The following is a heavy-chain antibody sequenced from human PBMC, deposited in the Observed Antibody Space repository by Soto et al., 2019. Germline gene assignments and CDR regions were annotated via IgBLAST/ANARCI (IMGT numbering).Heavy chain of an antibody. CDR1: GFNVGDYE. CDR2: ITSGGTVF. CDR3: ARGRYALGV. D-gene: IGHD3-9*01. Sequence: HPVGSLRLSFAASGFNVGDYEMNWVRQAPGKGLEWISMITSGGTVFYYADSVRGRFAISRDDTENSLYLQMDSLRVEDTALYYCARGRYALGVWGQGTTVTVSS. J-gene: IGHJ6*02. V-gene: IGHV3-48*03.